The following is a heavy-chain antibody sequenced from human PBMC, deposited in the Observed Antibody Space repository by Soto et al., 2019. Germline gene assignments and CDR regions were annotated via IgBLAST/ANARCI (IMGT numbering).Heavy chain of an antibody. J-gene: IGHJ3*02. D-gene: IGHD2-21*02. V-gene: IGHV4-34*01. CDR1: GGSFSGYY. CDR2: INHSGST. CDR3: ARAYCGGDCYFWVDAFDI. Sequence: QVQLQQWGAGLLKPSETLSLTCAVYGGSFSGYYWSWIRQPPGKGLEWIGEINHSGSTNYNPSLMSRVTTSVDTSKTQFSLKLSSVTAADTAVYYCARAYCGGDCYFWVDAFDIWGQGTMVTVSS.